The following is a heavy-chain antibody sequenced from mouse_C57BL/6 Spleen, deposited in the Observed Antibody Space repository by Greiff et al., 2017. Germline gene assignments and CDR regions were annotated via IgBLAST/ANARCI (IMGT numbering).Heavy chain of an antibody. J-gene: IGHJ1*03. CDR2: IDPSNSDT. D-gene: IGHD1-3*01. Sequence: QVQLQQPGAELVKPGASVKLSCKASGYTFTSYWMQWVKQRPGQGLEWIGEIDPSNSDTNYNQKFKGKATLTVDTSSSTAYMQLRSLTSEDSAVYYCARGEWGGGPGYFDVWGTGTTVTVSS. CDR3: ARGEWGGGPGYFDV. V-gene: IGHV1-50*01. CDR1: GYTFTSYW.